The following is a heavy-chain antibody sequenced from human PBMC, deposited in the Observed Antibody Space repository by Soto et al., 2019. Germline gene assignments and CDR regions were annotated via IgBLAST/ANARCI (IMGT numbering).Heavy chain of an antibody. D-gene: IGHD6-19*01. CDR2: ITGSGDST. V-gene: IGHV3-23*01. CDR1: GFTFSSHA. Sequence: EVQLLESGGGLVQPGGSLRLSCAVSGFTFSSHAMSWVRQAPGKGLECVSSITGSGDSTYYADSVKGRFTISRDKSKSTLYLQMNSLRAEDTAVYYCAKDLQFSGWLSAQTFEYWGQGTQVTVSS. CDR3: AKDLQFSGWLSAQTFEY. J-gene: IGHJ4*02.